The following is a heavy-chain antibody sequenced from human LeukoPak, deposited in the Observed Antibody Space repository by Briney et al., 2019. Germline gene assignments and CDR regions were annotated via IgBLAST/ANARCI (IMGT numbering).Heavy chain of an antibody. CDR2: INPNSGGT. CDR3: ARDRAQYSYYDFWSGYYNYGMDV. CDR1: GYTFTGYY. D-gene: IGHD3-3*01. J-gene: IGHJ6*02. V-gene: IGHV1-2*04. Sequence: ASVKVSCKASGYTFTGYYMHWVRQAPGQGLEWMGWINPNSGGTNYAQKFQGWVTMTRDTSISTAYMELSRLRSDDTAVYYCARDRAQYSYYDFWSGYYNYGMDVWGQGTTVTVSS.